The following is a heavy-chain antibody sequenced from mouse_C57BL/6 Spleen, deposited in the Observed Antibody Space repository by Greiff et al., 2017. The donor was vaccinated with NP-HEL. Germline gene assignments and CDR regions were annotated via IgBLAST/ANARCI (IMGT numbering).Heavy chain of an antibody. Sequence: EVHLVESGGGLVKPGGSLKLSCAASGFTFSSYAMSWVRQTPEKRLEWVATISDGGSYTYYPDNVKGRFTISRDNAKNNLYLQMSHLKSEDTAMYYCARGGLFPFAYWGQGTLVTVSA. V-gene: IGHV5-4*01. J-gene: IGHJ3*01. D-gene: IGHD3-3*01. CDR2: ISDGGSYT. CDR1: GFTFSSYA. CDR3: ARGGLFPFAY.